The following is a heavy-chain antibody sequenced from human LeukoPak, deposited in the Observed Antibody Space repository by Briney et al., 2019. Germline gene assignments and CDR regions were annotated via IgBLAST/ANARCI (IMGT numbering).Heavy chain of an antibody. J-gene: IGHJ4*02. CDR1: GGSISTYY. Sequence: SETLSLTCTVSGGSISTYYWSWIRQPAGKGLEWIGRIYTSGSTNYNPSLKSRVTMSVDTSKNQFSLKLSSVTAADTAVYYCARATVDYDYVWGSYRYYFDYWGQGTLVTVSS. CDR2: IYTSGST. D-gene: IGHD3-16*01. CDR3: ARATVDYDYVWGSYRYYFDY. V-gene: IGHV4-4*07.